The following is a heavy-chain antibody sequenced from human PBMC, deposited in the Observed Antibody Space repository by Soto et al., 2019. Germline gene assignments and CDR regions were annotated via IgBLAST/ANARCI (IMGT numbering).Heavy chain of an antibody. Sequence: GGSLRLSCAASGFTFSSHWMHWVRQAPGKGLVWVSHIGPSGSGTRDADSVQGRFTISRDNARNTLYLQMNSLRDEDTAVYYCTRDNNWSYDYWGQGSLVTVSS. CDR3: TRDNNWSYDY. J-gene: IGHJ4*02. CDR2: IGPSGSGT. V-gene: IGHV3-74*01. D-gene: IGHD1-1*01. CDR1: GFTFSSHW.